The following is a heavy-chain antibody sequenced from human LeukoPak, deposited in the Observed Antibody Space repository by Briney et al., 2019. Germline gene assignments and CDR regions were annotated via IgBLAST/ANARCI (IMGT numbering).Heavy chain of an antibody. J-gene: IGHJ4*02. Sequence: GGSLRLSCAASGFTFDDYAMHWVRQAPGKGLEWVSGISWNSGSIGYADSVKGRFTISRDNAKNSLYLQVNSLRAEDTALYYCAKDHRYGSGSSFDYWGQGTLVTVSS. CDR3: AKDHRYGSGSSFDY. V-gene: IGHV3-9*01. D-gene: IGHD3-10*01. CDR2: ISWNSGSI. CDR1: GFTFDDYA.